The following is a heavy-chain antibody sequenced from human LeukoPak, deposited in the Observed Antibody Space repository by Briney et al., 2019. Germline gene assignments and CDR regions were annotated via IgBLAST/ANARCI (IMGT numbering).Heavy chain of an antibody. Sequence: GRPLRLSCEASGFTFSSYSMNWVRQAPGKGLEWVSSISSSSSYIYYADSVKGRFTISRDNAKNSLYLQMNSLRAEDTAVYYCARDLPFDYWGQGTLVTVSS. CDR3: ARDLPFDY. V-gene: IGHV3-21*01. CDR2: ISSSSSYI. CDR1: GFTFSSYS. J-gene: IGHJ4*02.